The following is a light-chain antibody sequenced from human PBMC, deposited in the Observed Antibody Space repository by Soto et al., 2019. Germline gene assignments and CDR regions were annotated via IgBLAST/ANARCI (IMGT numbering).Light chain of an antibody. CDR3: QQYGSSPPYS. V-gene: IGKV3-20*01. J-gene: IGKJ2*03. CDR1: QSVSSNY. Sequence: EIVLTQSPATLSLSPGERATLSCRASQSVSSNYLAWYQQKPGQAPRLLIYDASTRATGIPDRFSGSGSGTDFTLTISRLEPEDFAVYYCQQYGSSPPYSFGQGTKLVIK. CDR2: DAS.